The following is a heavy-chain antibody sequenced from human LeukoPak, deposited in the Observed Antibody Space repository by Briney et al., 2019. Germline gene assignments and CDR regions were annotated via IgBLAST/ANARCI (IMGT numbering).Heavy chain of an antibody. V-gene: IGHV3-23*01. J-gene: IGHJ4*02. CDR3: AKGSTYSRGWCHEY. CDR1: RFTFSRFV. CDR2: INGGGEST. D-gene: IGHD6-19*01. Sequence: GGSLRLSCAASRFTFSRFVMSWVRQAPGKGLEWVSSINGGGESTNYADSVQGRFTISRDNSRNTLDLQMNSLTAEDTATYYCAKGSTYSRGWCHEYWGQGTLITVSS.